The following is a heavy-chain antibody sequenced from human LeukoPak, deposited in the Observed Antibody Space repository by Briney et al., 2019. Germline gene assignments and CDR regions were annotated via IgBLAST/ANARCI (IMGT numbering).Heavy chain of an antibody. CDR3: ARHKPLLRYYYYMDV. J-gene: IGHJ6*03. Sequence: SETLSLTCTVSGGSISSYYWSWIRQPAGKGLEWIGRIYTSGSTNYNPSLKSQVTMSVDTSKNQFSLKLSSVTAADTAVYYCARHKPLLRYYYYMDVWGKGTTVTISS. CDR2: IYTSGST. V-gene: IGHV4-4*07. D-gene: IGHD2-15*01. CDR1: GGSISSYY.